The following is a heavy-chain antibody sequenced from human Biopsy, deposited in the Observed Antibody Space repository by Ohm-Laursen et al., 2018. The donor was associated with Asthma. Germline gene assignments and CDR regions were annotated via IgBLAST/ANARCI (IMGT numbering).Heavy chain of an antibody. CDR3: ARAVDYSHYYGIDV. Sequence: ASVKVSCKTSGYTFNSAGITWVRQAPGQGLEWMGWINVYNGNTKVAQKLQGRVTMITDTSTSTAYMELRSLRSDDTAVYFCARAVDYSHYYGIDVWGQGTTVTVS. CDR1: GYTFNSAG. V-gene: IGHV1-18*01. D-gene: IGHD3-10*01. CDR2: INVYNGNT. J-gene: IGHJ6*02.